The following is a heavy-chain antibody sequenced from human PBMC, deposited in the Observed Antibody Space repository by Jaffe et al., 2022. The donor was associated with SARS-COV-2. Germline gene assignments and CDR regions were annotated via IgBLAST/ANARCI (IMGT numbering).Heavy chain of an antibody. J-gene: IGHJ4*02. CDR3: AKDQEGRTVDTAMVWDY. CDR1: GFTFSSYG. CDR2: ISYDGSNK. Sequence: QVQLVESGGGVVQPGRSLRLSCAASGFTFSSYGMHWVRQAPGKGLEWVAVISYDGSNKYYADSVKGRFTISRDNSKNTLYLQMNSLRAEDTAVYYCAKDQEGRTVDTAMVWDYWGQGTLVTVSS. D-gene: IGHD5-18*01. V-gene: IGHV3-30*18.